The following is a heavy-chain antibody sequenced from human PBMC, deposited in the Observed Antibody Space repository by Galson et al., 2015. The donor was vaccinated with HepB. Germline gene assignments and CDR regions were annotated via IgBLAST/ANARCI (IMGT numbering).Heavy chain of an antibody. CDR1: GFAFSRYS. J-gene: IGHJ3*02. Sequence: SLRLSCAASGFAFSRYSMHWVRQAPGKGLEWVALISHDGGNKYYADSFKGRVTISRDNVNNTVYLQMNSLRAEDTAVYYCAKDSILIGFDIWGQGSLVIVSS. CDR2: ISHDGGNK. CDR3: AKDSILIGFDI. V-gene: IGHV3-30-3*01.